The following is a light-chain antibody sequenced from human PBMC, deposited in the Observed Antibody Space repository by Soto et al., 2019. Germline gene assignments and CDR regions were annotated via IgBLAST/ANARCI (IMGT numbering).Light chain of an antibody. CDR1: QSVSSY. J-gene: IGKJ2*01. CDR3: QQRSNWPPYT. V-gene: IGKV3-11*01. CDR2: DAS. Sequence: EIVLTQSPATLSLSPGERATLSCRASQSVSSYLAWYQQKPGQAPRLLIYDASNRSTGIPARFSGSGSGTDFNPAISSLEPEDLAVYYCQQRSNWPPYTFGQGTKLEIK.